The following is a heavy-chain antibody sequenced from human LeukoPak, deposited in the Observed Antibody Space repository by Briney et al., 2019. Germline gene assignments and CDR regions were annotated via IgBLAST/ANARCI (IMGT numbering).Heavy chain of an antibody. D-gene: IGHD2-15*01. V-gene: IGHV3-30*18. Sequence: PGGSLRLSCAPSGFTFSNYGMHWVRQAPGKGLEWVAVISSDETNIRYGDSVKGRFTVARDNAKNTLYLQMNSLRAEDTAVYYCAKDPYRVVFATGNYLDPWGQGTLVTVSS. CDR3: AKDPYRVVFATGNYLDP. J-gene: IGHJ5*02. CDR2: ISSDETNI. CDR1: GFTFSNYG.